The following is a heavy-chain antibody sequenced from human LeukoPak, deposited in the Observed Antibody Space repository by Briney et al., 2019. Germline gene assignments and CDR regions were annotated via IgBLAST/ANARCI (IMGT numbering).Heavy chain of an antibody. CDR1: GGSVTNYA. D-gene: IGHD5-18*01. J-gene: IGHJ6*03. V-gene: IGHV1-69*06. Sequence: SVKVSCKASGGSVTNYAISWVRQAPGQGLEWMGGIIPIFGTANYAQKFQGRVTITADKSTSTAYMELSSLRSEDTAVYYCARDHDTAMAKGYYYYMDVWGKGTTVTVSS. CDR2: IIPIFGTA. CDR3: ARDHDTAMAKGYYYYMDV.